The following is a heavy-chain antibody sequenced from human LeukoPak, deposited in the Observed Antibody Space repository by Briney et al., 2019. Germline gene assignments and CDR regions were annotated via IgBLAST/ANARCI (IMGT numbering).Heavy chain of an antibody. CDR2: TLYDGSST. V-gene: IGHV3-30*04. D-gene: IGHD6-19*01. CDR1: GFTFNIYP. J-gene: IGHJ4*02. CDR3: AIGNVAVARNLIHF. Sequence: QSGRSLRLSCAASGFTFNIYPMHWVCQAPGEGPEWVAVTLYDGSSTEYADSVKGRFTMSRDNAKNTLYLQMNSLRPKDTVIYYCAIGNVAVARNLIHFWGQGTLVTVSS.